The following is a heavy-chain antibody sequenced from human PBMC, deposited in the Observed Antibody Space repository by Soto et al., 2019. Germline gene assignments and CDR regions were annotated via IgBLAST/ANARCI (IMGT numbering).Heavy chain of an antibody. V-gene: IGHV5-10-1*01. D-gene: IGHD6-13*01. CDR1: GYSFTSYW. J-gene: IGHJ6*02. CDR3: ARRKTAAAASYYYYGMDV. Sequence: GASLKISCKGSGYSFTSYWISWVRQMPGKGLEWMGRIDPSDSYTNYSPSFQGHVTISADKSISTAYLQWSSLKASDTAMYYCARRKTAAAASYYYYGMDVWGQGTTVTVSS. CDR2: IDPSDSYT.